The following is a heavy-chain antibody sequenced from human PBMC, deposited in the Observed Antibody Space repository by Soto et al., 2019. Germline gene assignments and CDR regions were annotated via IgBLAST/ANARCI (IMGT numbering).Heavy chain of an antibody. V-gene: IGHV1-2*04. D-gene: IGHD3-3*01. CDR3: ARDQIFGVVPYYYYYGMDV. CDR1: GYTFTGYY. J-gene: IGHJ6*02. CDR2: INPSSGGT. Sequence: ASVKVSCKASGYTFTGYYMHWVRQAPGQGLEWMGWINPSSGGTNYAQKFQGWVTMTRDTFISTAYMELSRLRSDDTAVYYCARDQIFGVVPYYYYYGMDVWGQGTTVTVSS.